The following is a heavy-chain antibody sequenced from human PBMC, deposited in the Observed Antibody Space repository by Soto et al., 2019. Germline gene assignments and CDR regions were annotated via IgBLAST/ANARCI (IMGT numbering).Heavy chain of an antibody. J-gene: IGHJ4*02. V-gene: IGHV3-7*01. CDR1: GFTFSSYW. CDR3: ARRDYGDYIDY. D-gene: IGHD4-17*01. Sequence: PGGSLRLSCAASGFTFSSYWMSWVRQAPGKGLEWVANIKQDGSEKYYVDSVKGRFTISRDDAKNSLYLQMNSLRDDDTAVYYCARRDYGDYIDYWGQGTLVTVSS. CDR2: IKQDGSEK.